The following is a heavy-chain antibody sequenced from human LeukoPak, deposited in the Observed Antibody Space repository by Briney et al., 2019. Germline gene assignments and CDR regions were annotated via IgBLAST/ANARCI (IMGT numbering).Heavy chain of an antibody. V-gene: IGHV3-23*01. CDR3: ATYRQVLLPFES. D-gene: IGHD2-8*02. Sequence: GGSLRLSCAASGLTFSSYGISWVRQAPGKGLEWVSSIFPSGGEIHYADSVRGRFTISRDNSKSTLSLQMNSLRAEDTAIYYCATYRQVLLPFESWGQGTLVTVSS. CDR2: IFPSGGEI. J-gene: IGHJ4*02. CDR1: GLTFSSYG.